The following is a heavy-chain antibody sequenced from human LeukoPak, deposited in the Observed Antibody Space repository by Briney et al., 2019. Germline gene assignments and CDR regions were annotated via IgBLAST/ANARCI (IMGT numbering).Heavy chain of an antibody. J-gene: IGHJ5*02. CDR3: ARGVSADILTGYYNWFDP. CDR1: GGSFSGHY. Sequence: SETLSLTCAVYGGSFSGHYWSWIRQPPGKGLEWIGEINHSGSTNYNPSLKSRVTISVDTSKNQFSLKLSSVTAADTAVYYRARGVSADILTGYYNWFDPWGQGTLVTVSS. V-gene: IGHV4-34*01. D-gene: IGHD3-9*01. CDR2: INHSGST.